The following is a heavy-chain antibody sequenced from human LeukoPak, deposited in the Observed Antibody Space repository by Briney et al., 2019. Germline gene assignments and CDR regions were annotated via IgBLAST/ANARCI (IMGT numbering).Heavy chain of an antibody. CDR1: GGSISSYY. J-gene: IGHJ5*02. CDR3: ARGGYYGSGNDFRFDP. Sequence: SETLSLTCTVSGGSISSYYWSWIRQPPGKGLEWIGYIYYSGSTNYNPSLKSRVTISVDTSKNQFSLKLTSVTAADSAVYFCARGGYYGSGNDFRFDPWGQGTLVTVSS. CDR2: IYYSGST. V-gene: IGHV4-59*01. D-gene: IGHD3-10*01.